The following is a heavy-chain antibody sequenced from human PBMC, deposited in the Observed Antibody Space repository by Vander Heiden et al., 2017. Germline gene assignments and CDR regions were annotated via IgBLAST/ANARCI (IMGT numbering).Heavy chain of an antibody. CDR3: ATGMADYDYLWGTYRYQGF. Sequence: EVQLVESGGGLVQPGGSLRLSCEASGFTFSNYEMNWVRQAPGKGLELVSFITSSSNTIYYADSVKGRFTISRDNAKDSLYLQMNGLRADDTALYYCATGMADYDYLWGTYRYQGFWGQGTLVTVSS. CDR1: GFTFSNYE. D-gene: IGHD3-16*02. J-gene: IGHJ4*02. V-gene: IGHV3-48*03. CDR2: ITSSSNTI.